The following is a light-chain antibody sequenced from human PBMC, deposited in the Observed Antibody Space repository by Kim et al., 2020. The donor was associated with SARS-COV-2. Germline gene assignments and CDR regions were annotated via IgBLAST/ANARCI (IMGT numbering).Light chain of an antibody. CDR1: QSVSSN. CDR3: QQYNNWPPLT. V-gene: IGKV3-15*01. J-gene: IGKJ4*01. CDR2: GAY. Sequence: SPGERATLSCRASQSVSSNLAWYQQKPGQAPRLLIYGAYTRATGVPARFSGSGSGTEFILTINSLQSEDFAIYYCQQYNNWPPLTFGGGTKVDIK.